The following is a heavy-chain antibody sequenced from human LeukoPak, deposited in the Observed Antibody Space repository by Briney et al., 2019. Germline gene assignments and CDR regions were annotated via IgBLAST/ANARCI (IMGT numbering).Heavy chain of an antibody. CDR2: IYYSGST. J-gene: IGHJ4*02. CDR1: GGSVSSGSYY. V-gene: IGHV4-61*01. D-gene: IGHD6-13*01. CDR3: AGSSSWYYFDY. Sequence: SETLSLTCTVSGGSVSSGSYYWSWIRQPPGKGLEWMGYIYYSGSTNYNPSLKSRVTISVDTSKNQFSLKLSSVTAADTAVYYCAGSSSWYYFDYWGQGTLVTVSS.